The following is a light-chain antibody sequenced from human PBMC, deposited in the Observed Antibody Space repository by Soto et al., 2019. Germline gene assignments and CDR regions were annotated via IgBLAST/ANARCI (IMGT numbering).Light chain of an antibody. Sequence: QSVLTQPPSVSGAPGQRVTISCTGSSSNFGTGYDVHWYQHLPGTAPKLLIYGNSNRPSGVPDRFSGSKSGTSASLAITGLQAEDEADYYCQSYDSSLSGSYVFGTGTKVTVL. CDR3: QSYDSSLSGSYV. J-gene: IGLJ1*01. CDR2: GNS. CDR1: SSNFGTGYD. V-gene: IGLV1-40*01.